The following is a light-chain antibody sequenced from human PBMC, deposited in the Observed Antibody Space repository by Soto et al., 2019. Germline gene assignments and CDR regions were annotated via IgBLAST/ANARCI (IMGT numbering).Light chain of an antibody. V-gene: IGKV3-15*01. J-gene: IGKJ4*01. Sequence: EIVLTQSPGTLSLSPGERATLSCRASQSVSSSLAWYQQKPGQAPRLLIYGASTRATGIPARFSGSGSGTEFTLTISSLQSEDFAVYYCQQYNNWLTFGGGTKVDIK. CDR2: GAS. CDR1: QSVSSS. CDR3: QQYNNWLT.